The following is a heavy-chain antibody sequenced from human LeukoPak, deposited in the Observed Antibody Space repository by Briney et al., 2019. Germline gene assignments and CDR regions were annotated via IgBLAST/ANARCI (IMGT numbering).Heavy chain of an antibody. CDR1: GGSISSYY. V-gene: IGHV4-59*01. Sequence: SETLSLTCTVSGGSISSYYWSWIRQPPGKGLEWIGYIYYSGSTNYNPSLKSRVTISVDTSKNQFSLKLSSVTAADTAVYYCARATTYSIAVADHPLFYLDYWGQGTLVTVSS. J-gene: IGHJ4*02. CDR3: ARATTYSIAVADHPLFYLDY. CDR2: IYYSGST. D-gene: IGHD6-19*01.